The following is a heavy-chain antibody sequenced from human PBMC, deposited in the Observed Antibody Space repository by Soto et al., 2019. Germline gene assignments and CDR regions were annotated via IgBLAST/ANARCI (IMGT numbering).Heavy chain of an antibody. V-gene: IGHV3-33*01. D-gene: IGHD4-17*01. CDR3: ARAGGTTVTGLWHFDS. J-gene: IGHJ4*02. Sequence: GGSLRLSCEASGFTFNTYSMHWVRQPPGKGLEWLAAIWYDGTQKYYADSVKGRFIISRDNSKKTLYLEMNSLRAEDTAVYYCARAGGTTVTGLWHFDSWRQGPLVTVSS. CDR2: IWYDGTQK. CDR1: GFTFNTYS.